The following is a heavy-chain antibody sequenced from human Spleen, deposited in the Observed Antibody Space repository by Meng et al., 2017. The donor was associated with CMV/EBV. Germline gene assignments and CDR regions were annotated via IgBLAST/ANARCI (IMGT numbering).Heavy chain of an antibody. Sequence: GESLKISCSASGFTFTTYAMTWVRQAPGKGLEWVSSISGGATVTHYADSVKGRFTISRDNSKNTLYLQMNSLRAEDTAVYYCAKADILVVPAATIDYWGQGTLVTVSS. CDR3: AKADILVVPAATIDY. CDR2: ISGGATVT. D-gene: IGHD2-2*01. J-gene: IGHJ4*02. CDR1: GFTFTTYA. V-gene: IGHV3-23*01.